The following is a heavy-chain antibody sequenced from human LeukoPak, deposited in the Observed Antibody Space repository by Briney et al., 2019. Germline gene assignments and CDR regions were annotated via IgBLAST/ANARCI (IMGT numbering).Heavy chain of an antibody. D-gene: IGHD3-10*01. CDR3: ARGPGGSGTRPPCTYYYGIYV. CDR2: IYHSGST. CDR1: GGSISSYY. Sequence: TSETLSLTCTVSGGSISSYYWSWIRQPPGKGLEWIGYIYHSGSTNYNPSLKSRVTISVDTSKNQFSLKLSSVTAADTAVYYCARGPGGSGTRPPCTYYYGIYVWGQGTTVTVSS. J-gene: IGHJ6*02. V-gene: IGHV4-59*12.